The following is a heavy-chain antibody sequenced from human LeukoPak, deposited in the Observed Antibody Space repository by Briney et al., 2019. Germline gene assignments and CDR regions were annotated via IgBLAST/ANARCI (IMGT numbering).Heavy chain of an antibody. Sequence: PGGSLRLSCAASGFSFSSYSMDWVRKAPGKGLEWVSSISSGSTSIYYADSVKGRFTISRDNAKNSLYLQMNSLRAEDTAVYYCARVTGTTAGDHWGQGTLVSVSS. D-gene: IGHD1-1*01. J-gene: IGHJ5*02. V-gene: IGHV3-21*01. CDR1: GFSFSSYS. CDR2: ISSGSTSI. CDR3: ARVTGTTAGDH.